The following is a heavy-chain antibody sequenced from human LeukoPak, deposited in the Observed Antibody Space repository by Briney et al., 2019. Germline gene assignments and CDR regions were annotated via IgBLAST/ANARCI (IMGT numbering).Heavy chain of an antibody. J-gene: IGHJ5*02. CDR2: INHSGGT. Sequence: SETLSLTRAVYGGSFSGYYWSWIRQPPGKGLEWIGEINHSGGTNYNPSLKSRVTISVDTSKNQFSLKLSSVTAADTAVYYCARDLLYWFDPWGQGTLVTVSS. CDR1: GGSFSGYY. CDR3: ARDLLYWFDP. V-gene: IGHV4-34*01.